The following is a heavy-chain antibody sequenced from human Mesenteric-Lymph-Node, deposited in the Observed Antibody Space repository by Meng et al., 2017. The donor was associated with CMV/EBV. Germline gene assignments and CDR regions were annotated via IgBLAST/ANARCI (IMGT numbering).Heavy chain of an antibody. D-gene: IGHD2-2*01. V-gene: IGHV3-21*01. Sequence: GESLKISCAASGFSFSTFAMSWVRQAPGKGLEWVSSISSVSSKIYYAHSVRGRFTISRDNAKNSLYLQMNSLRAEDTAVYYCARDSRGASTSLDVWGQGTTVTVSS. CDR1: GFSFSTFA. CDR2: ISSVSSKI. J-gene: IGHJ6*02. CDR3: ARDSRGASTSLDV.